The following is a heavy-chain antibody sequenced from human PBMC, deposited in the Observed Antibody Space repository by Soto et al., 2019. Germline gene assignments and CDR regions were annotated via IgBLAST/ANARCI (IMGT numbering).Heavy chain of an antibody. CDR1: GFSFNYYG. V-gene: IGHV3-33*01. J-gene: IGHJ6*02. CDR3: ARDGSSTNLYYGLDV. CDR2: IWYDGSKK. D-gene: IGHD1-26*01. Sequence: QVELVESGGGVVPPGRSLTLSCEASGFSFNYYGMHWVRQAPGKGLEWVAVIWYDGSKKDYVDSVQGRFIVSRDNSRNTVYLQMNRLRADDTAVYYCARDGSSTNLYYGLDVWGQGTMVTVSS.